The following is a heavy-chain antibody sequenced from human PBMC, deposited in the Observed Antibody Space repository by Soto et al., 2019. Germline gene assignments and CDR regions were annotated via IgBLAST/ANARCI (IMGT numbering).Heavy chain of an antibody. J-gene: IGHJ3*01. CDR2: ISTHNGNT. CDR1: VFTSSG. Sequence: GASVKVSCKASVFTSSGISWVRQAPGQRLEWMGWISTHNGNTIYAQKFQGRVIMTMDTSTTTVYMELRSLRPDDTAGYLCAREGILGLFDAYDLWGQGTMVTVSS. V-gene: IGHV1-18*04. D-gene: IGHD3-3*01. CDR3: AREGILGLFDAYDL.